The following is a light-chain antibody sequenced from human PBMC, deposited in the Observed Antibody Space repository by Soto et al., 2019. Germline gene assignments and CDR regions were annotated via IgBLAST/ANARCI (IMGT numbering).Light chain of an antibody. CDR1: QSVSSN. CDR3: QQYNNWPRT. V-gene: IGKV3-15*01. CDR2: GAS. Sequence: EIVMTQSPATLSVSPGERATLSCRASQSVSSNLAWYQQKPGQAPRLLIYGASTRAPGIPAWFSGSGSGTEFTLTISSLQSEDFAVYYCQQYNNWPRTFGQGTKVEIK. J-gene: IGKJ1*01.